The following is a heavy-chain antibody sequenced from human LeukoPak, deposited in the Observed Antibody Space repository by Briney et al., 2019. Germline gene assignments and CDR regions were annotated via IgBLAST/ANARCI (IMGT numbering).Heavy chain of an antibody. CDR1: GWSFNDYY. CDR2: INARGDT. D-gene: IGHD2-2*01. CDR3: ARGQVPAARGYNWFDP. J-gene: IGHJ5*02. V-gene: IGHV4-34*01. Sequence: KPSETLSLTCAVYGWSFNDYYWNWIRQPPGKGLEGIGEINARGDTNYNPSLKSRVTISVDTSKKQFSLRLTSMIAADTALYYCARGQVPAARGYNWFDPWGQGTLVTVSS.